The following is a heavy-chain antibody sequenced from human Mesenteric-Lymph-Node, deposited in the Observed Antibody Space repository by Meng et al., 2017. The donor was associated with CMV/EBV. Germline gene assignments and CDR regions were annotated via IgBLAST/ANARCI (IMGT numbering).Heavy chain of an antibody. Sequence: VYGGSFSGYYWSWIRQPPGKGLEWIGEINHSGSTNYNPSLKSRVTMSVDTSKNQFSLKLSSVTAADTAVYYCARGQQLVRVYYFDYWGQGTLVTVSS. J-gene: IGHJ4*02. V-gene: IGHV4-34*01. D-gene: IGHD6-13*01. CDR2: INHSGST. CDR3: ARGQQLVRVYYFDY. CDR1: GGSFSGYY.